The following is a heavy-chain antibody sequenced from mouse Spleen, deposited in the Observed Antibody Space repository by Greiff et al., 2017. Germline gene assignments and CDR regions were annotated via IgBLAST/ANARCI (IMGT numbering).Heavy chain of an antibody. D-gene: IGHD1-1*01. V-gene: IGHV2-6-7*01. CDR3: ARAYITTVGDGGAMDY. Sequence: VLLVESGPGLVAPSQSLSITCTVSGFSLTGYGVNWVRQPPGKGLEWLGMIWGDGSTDYNSALKSRLSISKDNSKSQVFLKMNKLQTDDTARYYCARAYITTVGDGGAMDYWGQRTSVPVSS. CDR2: IWGDGST. CDR1: GFSLTGYG. J-gene: IGHJ4*01.